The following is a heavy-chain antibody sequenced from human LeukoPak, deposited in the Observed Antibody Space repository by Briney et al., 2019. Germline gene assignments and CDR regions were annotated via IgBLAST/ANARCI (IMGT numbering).Heavy chain of an antibody. V-gene: IGHV3-30-3*01. CDR1: RFTFSNYA. Sequence: GGSLRLSCAASRFTFSNYAMHWVRQAPGEGLEWVAVISFDGSNKYYADSVRGRFTISRDNSKNTLCLQMNSLRAEDTAIYYCARDLKAYGGNSGLQFDPWGQGTLVTVSS. CDR3: ARDLKAYGGNSGLQFDP. CDR2: ISFDGSNK. J-gene: IGHJ5*02. D-gene: IGHD4-23*01.